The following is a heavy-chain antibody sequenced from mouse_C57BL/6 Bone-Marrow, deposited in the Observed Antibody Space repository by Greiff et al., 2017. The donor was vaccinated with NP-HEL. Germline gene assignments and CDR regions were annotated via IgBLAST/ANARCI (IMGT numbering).Heavy chain of an antibody. CDR2: IDPENGDT. Sequence: AHVKQSGAELVRPGASVKLSCTASGFNIKDDYMHWVKQRPEQGLEWIGWIDPENGDTEYASKFQGKAPITADTSSNTAYLQLSSLTSEDTAVYYCTTSNYVNYAMDYWGQGTSVTVSS. CDR1: GFNIKDDY. CDR3: TTSNYVNYAMDY. V-gene: IGHV14-4*01. D-gene: IGHD2-5*01. J-gene: IGHJ4*01.